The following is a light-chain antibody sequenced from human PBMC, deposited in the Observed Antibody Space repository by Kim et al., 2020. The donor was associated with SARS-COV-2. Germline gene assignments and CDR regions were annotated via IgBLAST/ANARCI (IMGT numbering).Light chain of an antibody. Sequence: LFVSPGERATRACRASQSISSNLAWYQQRPGQAPRLLIYGASTRATGIPARFSGSGSGTEFTLTISSLQSEDFAVYYCQQYNNWYTFGQGTKLEI. CDR3: QQYNNWYT. CDR2: GAS. CDR1: QSISSN. V-gene: IGKV3-15*01. J-gene: IGKJ2*01.